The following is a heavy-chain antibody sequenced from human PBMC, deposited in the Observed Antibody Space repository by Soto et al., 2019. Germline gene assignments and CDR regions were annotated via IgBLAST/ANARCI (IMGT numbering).Heavy chain of an antibody. CDR2: IYWDDDK. CDR3: ARCFRITIFGVVIDWFDP. V-gene: IGHV2-5*02. Sequence: SGPTLVNPTQTLTLTCTFSGFSLSTSGVGVGWIRQPPGKALEWLALIYWDDDKRYSPSLKSRLTITKDTSKNQVVLTMTNMDPVDTATYYCARCFRITIFGVVIDWFDPWGQGTLVTVSS. D-gene: IGHD3-3*01. J-gene: IGHJ5*02. CDR1: GFSLSTSGVG.